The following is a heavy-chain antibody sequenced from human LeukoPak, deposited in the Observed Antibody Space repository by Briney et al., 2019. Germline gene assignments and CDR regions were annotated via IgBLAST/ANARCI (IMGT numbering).Heavy chain of an antibody. Sequence: GGSLRLSCTASGFTFSSYSMNWVRQAPGKGLEWVSYISSSGSTIYYADSVKGRFTISRDNAKNSLYLQMNSLRAEDTAVYYCARDLSLYCSGGSCYSLNYWGQGTLVTVSS. V-gene: IGHV3-48*04. J-gene: IGHJ4*02. CDR3: ARDLSLYCSGGSCYSLNY. CDR2: ISSSGSTI. CDR1: GFTFSSYS. D-gene: IGHD2-15*01.